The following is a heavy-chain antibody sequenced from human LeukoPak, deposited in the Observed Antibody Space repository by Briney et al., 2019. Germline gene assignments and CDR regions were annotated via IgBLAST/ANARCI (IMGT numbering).Heavy chain of an antibody. V-gene: IGHV4-4*07. J-gene: IGHJ6*02. CDR2: IYTIGSS. Sequence: SETLSLTCTVSGGSITSYYWSWIRQPAGKGLEWIGRIYTIGSSNYNLSLKSRVTMSVDTSKNQFSLKLTSVTAADTAVYYCARDPGARPYAMDVWGQGTTVTVSS. CDR3: ARDPGARPYAMDV. CDR1: GGSITSYY. D-gene: IGHD6-6*01.